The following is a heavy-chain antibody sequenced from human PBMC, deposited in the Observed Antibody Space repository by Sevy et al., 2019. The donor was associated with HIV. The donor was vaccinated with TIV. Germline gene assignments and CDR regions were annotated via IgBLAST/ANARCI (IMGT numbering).Heavy chain of an antibody. CDR2: ISGSGGSA. J-gene: IGHJ4*02. CDR3: ARPTPRIAPSSAAFFDY. Sequence: GGSLRLSCAASGFTFSSFAMSWVRHIPGKGLEWVSTISGSGGSAYYADSVKGRFTLSRDNSNNTEFLQMNRLRDEDTAVYYCARPTPRIAPSSAAFFDYWGQGTLVTVSS. D-gene: IGHD1-26*01. CDR1: GFTFSSFA. V-gene: IGHV3-23*01.